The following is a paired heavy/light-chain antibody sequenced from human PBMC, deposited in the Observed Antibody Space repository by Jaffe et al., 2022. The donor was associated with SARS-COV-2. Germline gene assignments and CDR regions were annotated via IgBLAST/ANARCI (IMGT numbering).Heavy chain of an antibody. J-gene: IGHJ3*02. CDR2: IKPDGSDP. V-gene: IGHV3-7*01. CDR1: GFAFSGSW. Sequence: QLVESGGDLVQPGGSLRLSCAASGFAFSGSWMTWVRQAPGKGLQWVANIKPDGSDPVYVDSVKGRFTISRDNARKSLYLQMLNLWTEDTAIYYCARDPYASGGYGAFDIWGQGTTVTVSS. D-gene: IGHD3-22*01. CDR3: ARDPYASGGYGAFDI.
Light chain of an antibody. CDR3: MQGTRWPYT. CDR2: KVS. Sequence: DVVMTQSPLSLPVTLGQPASISCWSSQSLVYKDGNTYLNWFQQRPGQSPRRLIYKVSNRDSGVPDRFGGSGSGTNFTLKISRVEAEDAGVYYCMQGTRWPYTFGQGTKLDIK. J-gene: IGKJ2*01. V-gene: IGKV2-30*01. CDR1: QSLVYKDGNTY.